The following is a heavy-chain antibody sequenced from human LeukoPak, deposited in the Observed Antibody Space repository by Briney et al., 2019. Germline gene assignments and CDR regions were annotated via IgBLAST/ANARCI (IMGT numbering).Heavy chain of an antibody. CDR3: ARRRVVAACNDFDY. V-gene: IGHV4-39*01. J-gene: IGHJ4*02. CDR2: INYGGST. CDR1: SSY. Sequence: SSYWASWIRQPPGKGLEWIGSINYGGSTYYNPSLQSRITISVDTSKNQFSLKLSSVTATDTAVYYCARRRVVAACNDFDYWGQGTPVTVSS. D-gene: IGHD2-15*01.